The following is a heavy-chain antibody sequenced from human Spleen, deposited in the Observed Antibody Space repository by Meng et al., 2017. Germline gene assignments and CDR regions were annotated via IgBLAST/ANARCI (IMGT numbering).Heavy chain of an antibody. CDR3: ARGKVDSSSWFLAEYFQH. V-gene: IGHV1-8*01. CDR1: GYTFTSYD. CDR2: MNPNSGNT. D-gene: IGHD6-13*01. Sequence: AEDEKPGASVNDSCKASGYTFTSYDINWVRQATGQGLEWMGWMNPNSGNTGYAQKFQGRVTITRNTSISTAYMELSSLRSEDTAVYYCARGKVDSSSWFLAEYFQHWGQGTLVTVSS. J-gene: IGHJ1*01.